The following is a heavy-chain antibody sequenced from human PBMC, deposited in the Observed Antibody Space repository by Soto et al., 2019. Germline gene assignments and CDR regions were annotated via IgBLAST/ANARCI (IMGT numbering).Heavy chain of an antibody. J-gene: IGHJ4*02. CDR3: ARFTYPHFDY. CDR1: GGSISSSSYY. CDR2: IYYSGST. Sequence: ASETLSLTCTVSGGSISSSSYYWGWIRQPPGKGLEWIGSIYYSGSTYYNPSLKSRVTISVDTSKNQFSLKLSSVTAADTAVYYCARFTYPHFDYWGQGTLVTVSS. V-gene: IGHV4-39*01.